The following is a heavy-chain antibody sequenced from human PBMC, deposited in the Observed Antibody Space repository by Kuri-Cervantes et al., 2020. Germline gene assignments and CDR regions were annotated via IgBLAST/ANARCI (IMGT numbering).Heavy chain of an antibody. V-gene: IGHV4-34*01. CDR1: GGSFSGYY. CDR3: ARGPSYGLNFFDY. D-gene: IGHD5-18*01. J-gene: IGHJ4*02. CDR2: IYHSGST. Sequence: GSLRLSCAVYGGSFSGYYWSWIRQPPGKGLEWIGYIYHSGSTYYNPSPKSRVTISVDRSKNQFSLKLSSVTAADTAVYYCARGPSYGLNFFDYWGQGTLVTVSS.